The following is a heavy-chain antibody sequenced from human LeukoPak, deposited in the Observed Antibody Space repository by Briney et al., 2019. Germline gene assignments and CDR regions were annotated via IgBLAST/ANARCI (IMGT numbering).Heavy chain of an antibody. CDR3: ARRYCSSTSCTFDY. Sequence: GGSLRLSCAASGFIFSSYDMHWVRQAPGKGLEWVAVISYEGSNKYYADSVKGRFTISRDNSTSTLYMQMNSLRPEDTAVYYCARRYCSSTSCTFDYWGQGTLVTVSS. D-gene: IGHD2-2*01. V-gene: IGHV3-30-3*01. CDR2: ISYEGSNK. CDR1: GFIFSSYD. J-gene: IGHJ4*02.